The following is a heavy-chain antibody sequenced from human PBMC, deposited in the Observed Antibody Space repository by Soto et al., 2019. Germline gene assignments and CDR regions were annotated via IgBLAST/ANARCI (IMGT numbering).Heavy chain of an antibody. CDR1: GGSISSSSYY. CDR3: ARRDNYYYYGMED. J-gene: IGHJ6*02. V-gene: IGHV4-39*01. CDR2: IYYSGIT. Sequence: SETLSLTCTVSGGSISSSSYYWGWIRQPPGKGLEWIGSIYYSGITYYNPSLKSRVTLSVDTSKNQFSLKLSSVTAADTAVYYCARRDNYYYYGMEDWGQGTTVTVSS.